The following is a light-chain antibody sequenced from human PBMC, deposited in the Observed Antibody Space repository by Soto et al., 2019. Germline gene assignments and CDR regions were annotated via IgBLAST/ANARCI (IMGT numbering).Light chain of an antibody. V-gene: IGKV3D-20*02. CDR2: AAS. CDR3: QQRSDSIT. Sequence: IGCTQSPGTPSLSPGERATLSCRASQTVSSSFLAWYQQTPGQAPRLLIYAASSRATGIPDRFSGSGSGTDFTLTISSLEPEDFAVYYCQQRSDSITFGQGTRLEIK. J-gene: IGKJ5*01. CDR1: QTVSSSF.